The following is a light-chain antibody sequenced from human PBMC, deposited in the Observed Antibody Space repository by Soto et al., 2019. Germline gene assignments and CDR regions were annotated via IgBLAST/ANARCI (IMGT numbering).Light chain of an antibody. Sequence: QSVLTQPASVSGSPGQSITISCTGTSSDVGAYNYVSWFQQHPGKAPKLMIYDVSNRPSGVSNRFSGSKSGNTASLTISGLQAEDEADDYCCSYTTSSTYVFGIGTKVTVL. CDR3: CSYTTSSTYV. J-gene: IGLJ1*01. V-gene: IGLV2-14*01. CDR2: DVS. CDR1: SSDVGAYNY.